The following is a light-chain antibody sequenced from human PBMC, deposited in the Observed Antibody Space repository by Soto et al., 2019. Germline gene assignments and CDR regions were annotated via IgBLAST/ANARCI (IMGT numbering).Light chain of an antibody. CDR2: GAS. Sequence: ETVMTQSPATLPVSPVERATLSCRASQSVSNNYLAWYQQKPGQAPRLLIYGASNRATGIPDRFSGSGSGTDFTLTISRLEPEDFAVYYCQQYGSSGTFGQGTKVDIK. V-gene: IGKV3-20*01. J-gene: IGKJ1*01. CDR1: QSVSNNY. CDR3: QQYGSSGT.